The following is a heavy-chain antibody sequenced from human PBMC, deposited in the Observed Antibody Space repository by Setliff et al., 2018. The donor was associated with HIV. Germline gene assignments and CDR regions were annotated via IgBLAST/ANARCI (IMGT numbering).Heavy chain of an antibody. D-gene: IGHD1-26*01. CDR2: INHSGST. Sequence: SETLSLTCAVYGGSFSGYYWSWIRQPPGKGLEWIGEINHSGSTNYNMSLWSRVTISLDASRNQFSLELISVTAADTAVYYCAGGPGTTSVDYWAQGTLVTVSS. CDR1: GGSFSGYY. V-gene: IGHV4-34*01. CDR3: AGGPGTTSVDY. J-gene: IGHJ4*02.